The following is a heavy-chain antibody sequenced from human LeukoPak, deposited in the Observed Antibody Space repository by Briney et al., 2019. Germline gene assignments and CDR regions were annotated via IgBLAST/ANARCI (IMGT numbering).Heavy chain of an antibody. D-gene: IGHD3-22*01. J-gene: IGHJ5*02. CDR3: ARDGRHRYYYDSSGFYGGWFDP. CDR2: MNPNSGNT. CDR1: GYTFTNYD. Sequence: ASVKVSCKASGYTFTNYDINWVRQATGQGLEWMGWMNPNSGNTGYAQKFQGRVTMTTDTSTSTAYMELRSLRSDDTAVYYCARDGRHRYYYDSSGFYGGWFDPWGQGTLVTVSS. V-gene: IGHV1-8*01.